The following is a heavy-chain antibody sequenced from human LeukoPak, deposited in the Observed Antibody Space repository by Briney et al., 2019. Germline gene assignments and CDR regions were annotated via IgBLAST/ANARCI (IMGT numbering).Heavy chain of an antibody. Sequence: GGSLRLSCAASGFTFSSYWMSWVRQAPGKGLEWVANIKQDGSEKYYVDSVKGRFTISRDNAKNSLYLQMNSLRAEDTAVYYCARDTYGSGSLGYYMDVWGQGTLVTVSS. J-gene: IGHJ4*02. D-gene: IGHD3-10*01. CDR3: ARDTYGSGSLGYYMDV. CDR1: GFTFSSYW. CDR2: IKQDGSEK. V-gene: IGHV3-7*01.